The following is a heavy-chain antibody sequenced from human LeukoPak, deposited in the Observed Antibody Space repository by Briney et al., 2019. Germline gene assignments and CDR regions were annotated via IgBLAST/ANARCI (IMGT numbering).Heavy chain of an antibody. D-gene: IGHD2-15*01. CDR1: GASITTYY. Sequence: SETLSLTCTVSGASITTYYWSWIRQPPGKGLEWIGYIYYSGSTNYNPSLRSRLTISLDASKNQFSLKLSSVTAADTAVYYCARGRGGGGSSNNWLDPWGQGSLVIVSS. J-gene: IGHJ5*02. V-gene: IGHV4-59*01. CDR3: ARGRGGGGSSNNWLDP. CDR2: IYYSGST.